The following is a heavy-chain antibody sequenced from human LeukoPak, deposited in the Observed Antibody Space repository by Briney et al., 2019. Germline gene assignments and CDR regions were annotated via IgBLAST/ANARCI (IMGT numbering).Heavy chain of an antibody. D-gene: IGHD3-10*01. V-gene: IGHV1-69*05. J-gene: IGHJ2*01. CDR1: GGTFSSYA. Sequence: GSSVKVSCKASGGTFSSYAISWVRQAPGQGLEWMGGIIPIFGTANYAQKFQGRVTITTDESTSTAYMELSSLGSEDTAVYYCARFDLTPYYYGSGSHHWYFDLWGRGTLVTVSS. CDR2: IIPIFGTA. CDR3: ARFDLTPYYYGSGSHHWYFDL.